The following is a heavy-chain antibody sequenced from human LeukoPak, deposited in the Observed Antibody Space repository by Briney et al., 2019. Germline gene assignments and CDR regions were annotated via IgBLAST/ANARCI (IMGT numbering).Heavy chain of an antibody. CDR1: GFTFSSYS. CDR3: ARLGGYCSGGSCQIDY. D-gene: IGHD2-15*01. V-gene: IGHV3-74*01. CDR2: INSDGSST. J-gene: IGHJ4*02. Sequence: GGSLRLSCAASGFTFSSYSMNWVRQAPGKGLVWVSRINSDGSSTSYADSVKGRFTISRDNAKNTLYLQMNSLRAEDTAVYYCARLGGYCSGGSCQIDYWGQGTLVTVSS.